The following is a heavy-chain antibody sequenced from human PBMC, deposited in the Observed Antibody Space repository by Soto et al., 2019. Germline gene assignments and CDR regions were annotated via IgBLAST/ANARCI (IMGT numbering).Heavy chain of an antibody. J-gene: IGHJ5*02. CDR3: AGRSSTYLNEVIFDP. Sequence: ASVKVSCKASRYTFTSCDIFWVRQSPGQGLEWMGWIKTDSGDTHYAQNFQGRVTMTRDTSISTAYMELNNLVSDDTAVYYCAGRSSTYLNEVIFDPWGQGTLVTVSS. CDR1: RYTFTSCD. D-gene: IGHD2-2*01. CDR2: IKTDSGDT. V-gene: IGHV1-2*02.